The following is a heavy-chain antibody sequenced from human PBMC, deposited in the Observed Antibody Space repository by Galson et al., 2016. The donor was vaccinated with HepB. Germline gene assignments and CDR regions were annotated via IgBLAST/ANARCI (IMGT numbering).Heavy chain of an antibody. D-gene: IGHD4-17*01. J-gene: IGHJ4*02. CDR3: AKIALRMTTVTTSFDY. Sequence: SLRLSCAASGFSVSSNYMSWVRQAPGKGLECVSIIDPGGSAFYADSVRGRFTISRDNSKNTVYLQMNSLRAEETAVYYCAKIALRMTTVTTSFDYWGQGTLVTVSS. V-gene: IGHV3-53*01. CDR1: GFSVSSNY. CDR2: IDPGGSA.